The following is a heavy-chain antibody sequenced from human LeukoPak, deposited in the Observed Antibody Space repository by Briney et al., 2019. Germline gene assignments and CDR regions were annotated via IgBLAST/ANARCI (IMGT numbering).Heavy chain of an antibody. D-gene: IGHD1-26*01. J-gene: IGHJ4*02. CDR3: ARLASGSYGPLTPFDY. CDR2: IYYSGST. V-gene: IGHV4-59*08. CDR1: GGSISSYY. Sequence: SETLSLTCTVSGGSISSYYWSWIRQPPGKGLEWIGDIYYSGSTYYNPSLKSRVTISVDTSKNQFSLRLSSVTAADTAVYYSARLASGSYGPLTPFDYWGQGTLVTGSS.